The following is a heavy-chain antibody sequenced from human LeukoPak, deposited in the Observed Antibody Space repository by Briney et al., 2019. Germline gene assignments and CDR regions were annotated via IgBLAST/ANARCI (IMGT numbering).Heavy chain of an antibody. CDR1: GGSISGSSYY. D-gene: IGHD2-2*01. V-gene: IGHV4-39*01. CDR3: ARHQFQLLVNDDAFDV. J-gene: IGHJ3*01. CDR2: IYYSGST. Sequence: SETLSLTCTVSGGSISGSSYYWGWIRQPPGKGLEWIGSIYYSGSTYYNPSLKSRVTISVDTSKNQFSLKLSSVTAADTAVYYCARHQFQLLVNDDAFDVWGQGTMVTVSS.